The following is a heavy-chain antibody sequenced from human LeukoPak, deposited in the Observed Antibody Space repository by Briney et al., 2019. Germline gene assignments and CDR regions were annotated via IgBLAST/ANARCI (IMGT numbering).Heavy chain of an antibody. D-gene: IGHD6-19*01. V-gene: IGHV4-4*07. J-gene: IGHJ5*02. CDR1: VGSISGYS. CDR3: ARDSSGWFFWFDP. Sequence: SETLSLTCTVSVGSISGYSWSWIRRPPGKGLGWIGRTYTSGSTNYNPSLKSRVTMSVDTSKNQFSLKLSSVTAADTAVYYCARDSSGWFFWFDPWGQGTLVTVSS. CDR2: TYTSGST.